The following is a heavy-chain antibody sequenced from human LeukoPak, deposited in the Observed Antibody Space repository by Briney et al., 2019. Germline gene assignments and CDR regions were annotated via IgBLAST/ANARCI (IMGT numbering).Heavy chain of an antibody. CDR3: ARGLYCSGGSCRFDY. D-gene: IGHD2-15*01. CDR1: GYSFTSSW. J-gene: IGHJ4*02. V-gene: IGHV5-51*01. CDR2: IYPGDSDI. Sequence: GESLKISCEGSGYSFTSSWIGWVRQKLGKGLEWMGIIYPGDSDIRYSPSFQGQVTISADKSITTAYLQWSSLKASDTAIYYCARGLYCSGGSCRFDYWGQGTLVTVSS.